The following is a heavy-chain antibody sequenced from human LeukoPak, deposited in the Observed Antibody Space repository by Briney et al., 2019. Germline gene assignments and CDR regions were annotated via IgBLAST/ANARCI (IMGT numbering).Heavy chain of an antibody. CDR1: GYTFTSYD. V-gene: IGHV1-8*03. CDR3: ARARGSRYRWNWFDP. CDR2: MNPNSGNT. J-gene: IGHJ5*02. Sequence: GASVKVSCKASGYTFTSYDINWVRQATGQGLEWMGWMNPNSGNTGYAQKFQGRVTITRNTSISTAYMELSSLRSEDTAVYYCARARGSRYRWNWFDPWGQGTLVTVSS. D-gene: IGHD5-12*01.